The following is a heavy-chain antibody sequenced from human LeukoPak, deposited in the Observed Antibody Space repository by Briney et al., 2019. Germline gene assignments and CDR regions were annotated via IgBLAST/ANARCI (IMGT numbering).Heavy chain of an antibody. CDR1: GGSISSYY. Sequence: PSETLSLTCTVSGGSISSYYWSWIRQPPGEGLEWIGYIYYSGSTNYNPSLKSRVTISVDTSKNQFSLKLSSVTAADTAVYYCARSGGRGRTMVRGVIIFNYWGQGTLVTVSS. CDR2: IYYSGST. V-gene: IGHV4-59*01. D-gene: IGHD3-10*01. CDR3: ARSGGRGRTMVRGVIIFNY. J-gene: IGHJ4*02.